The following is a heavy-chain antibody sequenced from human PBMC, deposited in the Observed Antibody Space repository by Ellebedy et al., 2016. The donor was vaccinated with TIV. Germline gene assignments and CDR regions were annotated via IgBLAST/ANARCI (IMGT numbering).Heavy chain of an antibody. CDR3: ATEALLPPHYHLRSFDH. J-gene: IGHJ5*02. Sequence: ASVKVSCKVSGYSLSRLSIHWVRQAPGKGLEWMGGFDPEDGETVYAQNLQGRVTMTEDRVTETAYMELTSLTSDDTALYYCATEALLPPHYHLRSFDHWGQGSLLTGS. V-gene: IGHV1-24*01. CDR2: FDPEDGET. D-gene: IGHD2-15*01. CDR1: GYSLSRLS.